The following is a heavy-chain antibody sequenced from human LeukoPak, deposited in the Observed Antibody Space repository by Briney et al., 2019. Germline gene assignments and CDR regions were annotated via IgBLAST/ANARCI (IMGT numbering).Heavy chain of an antibody. J-gene: IGHJ4*02. D-gene: IGHD6-13*01. CDR2: ISGSGGST. Sequence: GGSLRLSCAASGFTFSSYAMSWVRQAPGKGLEWISAISGSGGSTYYADFVKGRFTISRDNSKNTLYLQMNSLRAEDTAVYYCAKDIAAAWGYYFDYWGQGTLVTVSS. V-gene: IGHV3-23*01. CDR3: AKDIAAAWGYYFDY. CDR1: GFTFSSYA.